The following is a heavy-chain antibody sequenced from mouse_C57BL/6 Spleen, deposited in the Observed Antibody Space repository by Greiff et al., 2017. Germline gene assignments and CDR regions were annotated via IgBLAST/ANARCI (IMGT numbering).Heavy chain of an antibody. V-gene: IGHV1-26*01. Sequence: EVQLQQSGPELVKPGASVKISCKASGYTFTDYYMNWVKQSHGKSLEWIGDINPNNGGTSYNQKFKGKATLTVDKSSSTAYMELRSLTSEDSAVYYCARFYDGYYYCDYWGQGTTLTVSS. D-gene: IGHD2-3*01. CDR3: ARFYDGYYYCDY. CDR1: GYTFTDYY. CDR2: INPNNGGT. J-gene: IGHJ2*01.